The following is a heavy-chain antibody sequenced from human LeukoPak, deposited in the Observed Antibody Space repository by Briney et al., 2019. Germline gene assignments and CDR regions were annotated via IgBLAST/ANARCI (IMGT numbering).Heavy chain of an antibody. CDR1: GFTFSSYD. Sequence: PGGSLRLSCAASGFTFSSYDMNWVRQAPGKGLEWVSYISSSGSTIYYADSVKGRFTISRDNAKNSLYLQMNSLRAEDTAVYYCARSPYVWGSLGPYHCDSWGQGNLVAVSS. V-gene: IGHV3-48*03. J-gene: IGHJ4*02. CDR2: ISSSGSTI. D-gene: IGHD3-16*01. CDR3: ARSPYVWGSLGPYHCDS.